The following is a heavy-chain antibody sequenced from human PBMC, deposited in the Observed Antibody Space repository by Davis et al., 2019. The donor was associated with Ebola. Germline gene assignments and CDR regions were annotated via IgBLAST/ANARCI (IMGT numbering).Heavy chain of an antibody. Sequence: MPSETLSLTCTVSGGSISSGDYYWSWIRQPPGKGLEWIGYIYYSGSTYYNPSLKSRVTISVDTSKNQFSLKLSSVTAADTAVYYCARSRSYDSSGAFEIWGQGTMVTVPA. CDR3: ARSRSYDSSGAFEI. CDR1: GGSISSGDYY. V-gene: IGHV4-30-4*01. CDR2: IYYSGST. D-gene: IGHD6-25*01. J-gene: IGHJ3*02.